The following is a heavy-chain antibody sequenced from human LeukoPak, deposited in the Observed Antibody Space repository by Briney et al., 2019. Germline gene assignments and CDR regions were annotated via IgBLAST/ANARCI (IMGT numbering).Heavy chain of an antibody. CDR2: IWYDGSNK. Sequence: TGGSLRLSCAASGFTFSSYGMHWVRQAPGKGLEWVAVIWYDGSNKYYADSVKGRFTISRDNSKNTLYLQMNSLRAEDTAVYYCARNPSGSYYNGGLDYWGQGTLVTVSS. CDR1: GFTFSSYG. CDR3: ARNPSGSYYNGGLDY. J-gene: IGHJ4*02. D-gene: IGHD3-10*01. V-gene: IGHV3-33*01.